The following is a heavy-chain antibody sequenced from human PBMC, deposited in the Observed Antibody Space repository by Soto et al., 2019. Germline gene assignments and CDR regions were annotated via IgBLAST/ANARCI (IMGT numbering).Heavy chain of an antibody. J-gene: IGHJ4*02. D-gene: IGHD6-19*01. CDR3: ARDAVAGTYHFDY. CDR2: IYHSGST. Sequence: SETLSLTCAVSGYSISSGYYWGWIRQPPGKGLEWIGSIYHSGSTYCNPSLKSRVTISVDTSKNQFSLKLSSVTAADTAVYYCARDAVAGTYHFDYWGQGTLVTVSS. CDR1: GYSISSGYY. V-gene: IGHV4-38-2*02.